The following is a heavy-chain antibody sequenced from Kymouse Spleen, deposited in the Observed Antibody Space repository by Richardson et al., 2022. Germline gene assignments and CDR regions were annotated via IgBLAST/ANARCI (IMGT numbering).Heavy chain of an antibody. CDR2: INHSGST. D-gene: IGHD6-19*01. V-gene: IGHV4-34*01. J-gene: IGHJ5*02. CDR3: ARGKAVAGGWFDP. CDR1: GGSFSGYY. Sequence: QVQLQQWGAGLLKPSETLSLTCAVYGGSFSGYYWSWIRQPPGKGLEWIGEINHSGSTNYNPSLKSRVTISVDTSKNQFSLKLSSVTAADTAVYYCARGKAVAGGWFDPWGQGTLVTVSS.